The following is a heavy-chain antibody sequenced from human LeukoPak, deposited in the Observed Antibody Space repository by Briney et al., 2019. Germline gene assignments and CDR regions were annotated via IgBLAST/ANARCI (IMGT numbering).Heavy chain of an antibody. D-gene: IGHD1-26*01. J-gene: IGHJ4*02. V-gene: IGHV1-18*01. Sequence: ASVKVSCKASGYTFTSYDINWVRQAPGQGLEWMGGIIPIFGTANYAQKLQGRVTMTTDTSTSTAYMELRSLRSDDTAVYYCARDRPGGATSILFDYWGQGTLVTVSS. CDR3: ARDRPGGATSILFDY. CDR1: GYTFTSYD. CDR2: IIPIFGTA.